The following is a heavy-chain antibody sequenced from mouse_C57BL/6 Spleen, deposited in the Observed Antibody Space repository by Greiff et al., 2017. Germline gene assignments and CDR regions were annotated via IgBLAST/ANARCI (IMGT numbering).Heavy chain of an antibody. V-gene: IGHV1-64*01. CDR1: GYTFTSYW. CDR2: IHPNSGST. CDR3: ARDYGSSPSAMDY. Sequence: VKLQQPGAELVKPGASVKLSCKASGYTFTSYWMHWVKQRPGQGLEWIGMIHPNSGSTNYNEKFKSKATLTVDKSSSTAYMQLSSLTSEDSAVYYCARDYGSSPSAMDYWGQGTSVTVSS. J-gene: IGHJ4*01. D-gene: IGHD1-1*01.